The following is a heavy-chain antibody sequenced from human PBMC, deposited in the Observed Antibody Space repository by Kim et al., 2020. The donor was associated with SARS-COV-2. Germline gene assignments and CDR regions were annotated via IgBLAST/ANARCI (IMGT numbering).Heavy chain of an antibody. J-gene: IGHJ2*01. CDR2: ISSSSSYT. V-gene: IGHV3-11*06. CDR1: GFTFSDYY. Sequence: GGSLRLSCAASGFTFSDYYMSWIRQAPGKGLEWVSYISSSSSYTNYADSVKGRFTISRDNAKNSLYLQMNSLRAEDTAVYYCARDGSGSYGNEWYFDLWGRGTLVTVSS. D-gene: IGHD1-26*01. CDR3: ARDGSGSYGNEWYFDL.